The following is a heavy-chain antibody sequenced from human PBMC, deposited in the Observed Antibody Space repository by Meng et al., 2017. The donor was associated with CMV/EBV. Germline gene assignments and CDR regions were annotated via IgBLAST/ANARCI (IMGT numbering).Heavy chain of an antibody. CDR2: ISGSGGST. D-gene: IGHD6-13*01. CDR3: AKGFRAYSSSWYDVSDY. CDR1: GFTFSSYA. J-gene: IGHJ4*02. Sequence: GGSLRLSCAASGFTFSSYAMSWVRQAPGKGLEWVSAISGSGGSTYYADSVKGRFTISRDNSKNTLYLQMNSLRAEDTAVYYCAKGFRAYSSSWYDVSDYWGQGTLVTVS. V-gene: IGHV3-23*01.